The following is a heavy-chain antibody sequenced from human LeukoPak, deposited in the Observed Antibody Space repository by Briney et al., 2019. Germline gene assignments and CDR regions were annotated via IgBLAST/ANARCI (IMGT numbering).Heavy chain of an antibody. D-gene: IGHD6-13*01. CDR3: ATGERQLPDY. Sequence: GGSLRLSCAASGFTFSSYSMDWVRQAPGKGLEWVSAISGSGGSTYYADSVKGRFTISRDNSKNTLYLQMNSLRAEDTAVYYCATGERQLPDYWGQGTLVTVSS. CDR1: GFTFSSYS. J-gene: IGHJ4*02. V-gene: IGHV3-23*01. CDR2: ISGSGGST.